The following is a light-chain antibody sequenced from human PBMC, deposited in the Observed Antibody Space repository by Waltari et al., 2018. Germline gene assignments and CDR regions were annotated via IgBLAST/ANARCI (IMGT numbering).Light chain of an antibody. Sequence: DIQMTQSPSTLSASVGDRVTITCRASPRISNWVAWYQQKPGKAPHLLIYKASTSEGGGPSRFSGSGSGTEFTLTISSLQPDDFATYYCQQYNSFSFTFGPGTKVDI. CDR3: QQYNSFSFT. V-gene: IGKV1-5*03. CDR2: KAS. CDR1: PRISNW. J-gene: IGKJ3*01.